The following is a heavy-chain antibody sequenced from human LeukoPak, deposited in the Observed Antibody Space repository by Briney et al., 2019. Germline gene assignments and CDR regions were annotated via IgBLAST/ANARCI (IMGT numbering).Heavy chain of an antibody. CDR3: AKGPQGMASPYYFDY. CDR2: IRYDGSNK. V-gene: IGHV3-30*02. D-gene: IGHD5-24*01. CDR1: GFTFSSYG. Sequence: GGSLRLSCAASGFTFSSYGMHWVRQAPGKGLEWVAFIRYDGSNKYYADSVKGRFTISRDNSKDTLYLQMNSLRAEDTAVYYCAKGPQGMASPYYFDYWGQGTLVTVSS. J-gene: IGHJ4*02.